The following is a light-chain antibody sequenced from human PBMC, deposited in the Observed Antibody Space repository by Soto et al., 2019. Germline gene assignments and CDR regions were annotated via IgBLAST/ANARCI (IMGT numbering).Light chain of an antibody. Sequence: QSALTQPASLSGSPGQSITISCTGTSSDVGGYNYVSWYQQHPGKAPKLMIYEINKRPSGVPDRFSGSKSGNTASLTVSGLQAEDEADYYCSSFAGSNNFPYVFGTGTKV. CDR1: SSDVGGYNY. J-gene: IGLJ1*01. CDR2: EIN. V-gene: IGLV2-8*01. CDR3: SSFAGSNNFPYV.